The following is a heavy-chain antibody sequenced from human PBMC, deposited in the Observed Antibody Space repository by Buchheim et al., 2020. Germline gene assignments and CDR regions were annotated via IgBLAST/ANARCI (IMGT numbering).Heavy chain of an antibody. D-gene: IGHD5-18*01. V-gene: IGHV1-2*04. CDR3: AREGSGYSYGFCYYYGMDV. J-gene: IGHJ6*02. CDR1: GYTFTGYY. CDR2: INPNSGGT. Sequence: QVQLVQSGAEVKKPGASVKVSCKASGYTFTGYYMHWVRQAPGQGLEWMGWINPNSGGTYYAQKFQGWVTMTRDTSITTSSMELSRLRSDDTAVYYCAREGSGYSYGFCYYYGMDVWGQGTT.